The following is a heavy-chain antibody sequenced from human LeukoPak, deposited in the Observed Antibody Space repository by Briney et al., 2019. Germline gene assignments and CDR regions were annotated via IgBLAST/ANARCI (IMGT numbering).Heavy chain of an antibody. CDR3: AKDRFSSGSSFDY. CDR2: ISSNGGST. D-gene: IGHD3-10*01. V-gene: IGHV3-64*01. Sequence: GGSLRLSSAASGFTFSNHSIDWVRQAPGKGLEFVSAISSNGGSTYYANSVKGRFTLSRDNSKQTLYLKMNSLRAEDTAVYYCAKDRFSSGSSFDYWGQRNLFTVSS. J-gene: IGHJ4*02. CDR1: GFTFSNHS.